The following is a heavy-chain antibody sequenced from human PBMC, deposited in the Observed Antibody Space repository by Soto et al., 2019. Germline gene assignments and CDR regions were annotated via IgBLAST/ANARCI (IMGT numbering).Heavy chain of an antibody. V-gene: IGHV4-39*01. D-gene: IGHD6-13*01. CDR2: IYYSGST. J-gene: IGHJ4*02. CDR1: GGSISSSSYY. Sequence: QLQLQESGPGLVKPSETLSLTCTVSGGSISSSSYYWGWIRQPPGKGLEWIGSIYYSGSTYYNPSLKSRVTISVDTSKNQFSLKLSSVTAADTAVYYCARISSSWYRGFDYWGQGTLVTVSS. CDR3: ARISSSWYRGFDY.